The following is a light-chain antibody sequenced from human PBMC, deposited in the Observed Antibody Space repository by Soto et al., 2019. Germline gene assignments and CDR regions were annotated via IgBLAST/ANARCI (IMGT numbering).Light chain of an antibody. V-gene: IGLV2-14*01. J-gene: IGLJ1*01. CDR1: SSDVGGYNY. CDR2: EVS. CDR3: SSYTSSHTYV. Sequence: QSALTQPAYVSGSPGQSITVSCTGTSSDVGGYNYVSWYQQHPGKAPKLMIYEVSNRPSGVSNRFSGSKSGNTASLTISGLQAEDEADYFCSSYTSSHTYVFGSGTKLTVL.